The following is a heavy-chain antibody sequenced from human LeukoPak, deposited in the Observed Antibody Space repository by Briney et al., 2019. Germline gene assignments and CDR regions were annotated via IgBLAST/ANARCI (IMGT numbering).Heavy chain of an antibody. D-gene: IGHD3-22*01. V-gene: IGHV3-9*01. CDR2: ISWNSGSI. CDR1: GFIFSSYW. J-gene: IGHJ4*02. CDR3: AKDTNYDSSGYYSLFDY. Sequence: GGSLRLSCAASGFIFSSYWMHWVRQAPGKGLEWVSGISWNSGSIGYADSVKGRFTISRDNAKNSLYLQMNSLRAEDTALYYCAKDTNYDSSGYYSLFDYWGQGTLVTVSS.